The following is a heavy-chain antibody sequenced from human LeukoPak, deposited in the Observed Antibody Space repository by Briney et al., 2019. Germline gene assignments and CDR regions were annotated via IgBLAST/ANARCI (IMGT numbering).Heavy chain of an antibody. CDR3: ARDCSSTSCYLRGHWFDH. V-gene: IGHV1-69*13. CDR2: ILPIFGTA. CDR1: GGTFNSYA. D-gene: IGHD2-2*01. Sequence: PTVTLSYRASGGTFNSYAISWVRHAPGQGLEWMGGILPIFGTANYAQKFQGRVTITADESTSTAYMELSSLRSEDTAVYYCARDCSSTSCYLRGHWFDHWGQGTLVTVSS. J-gene: IGHJ5*02.